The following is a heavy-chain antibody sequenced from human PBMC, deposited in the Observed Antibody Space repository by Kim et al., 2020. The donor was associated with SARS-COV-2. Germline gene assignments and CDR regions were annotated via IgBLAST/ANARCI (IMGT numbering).Heavy chain of an antibody. D-gene: IGHD6-13*01. V-gene: IGHV4-31*02. J-gene: IGHJ4*02. CDR3: AREGGPGYSSSWYRGVFDY. Sequence: SRVTISVDTSKNQFSLKLSSVTAADTAVYYCAREGGPGYSSSWYRGVFDYWVQGTLVTVSS.